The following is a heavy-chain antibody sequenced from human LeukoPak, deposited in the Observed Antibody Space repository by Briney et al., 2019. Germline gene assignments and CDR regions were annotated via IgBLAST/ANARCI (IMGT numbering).Heavy chain of an antibody. D-gene: IGHD3-22*01. CDR3: ARDLLDYYDSSGYCAP. CDR2: IYTSGST. CDR1: GGSLSSGSYY. Sequence: PSQTLSLTCTVSGGSLSSGSYYWSWIRQPAGKGLEWIGRIYTSGSTNYNPSLKSRVTISVDTSKNQFSLKLTSVTAADTAVHYCARDLLDYYDSSGYCAPWGQGTLVSVSS. J-gene: IGHJ4*02. V-gene: IGHV4-61*02.